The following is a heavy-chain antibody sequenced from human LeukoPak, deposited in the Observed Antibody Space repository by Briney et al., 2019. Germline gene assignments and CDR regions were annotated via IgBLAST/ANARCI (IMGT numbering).Heavy chain of an antibody. CDR1: GFTFDDYA. D-gene: IGHD3-22*01. CDR2: ISWNSGSI. J-gene: IGHJ4*02. CDR3: AKAGGYDSSGYYGY. V-gene: IGHV3-9*01. Sequence: PGGSLRLSCAASGFTFDDYAMHWVRQAPGKGLEWVSGISWNSGSIGYADSVKGRFTISRDNAKNSLYLQMNSLRAEDTALYYCAKAGGYDSSGYYGYWGQGTLVTVSS.